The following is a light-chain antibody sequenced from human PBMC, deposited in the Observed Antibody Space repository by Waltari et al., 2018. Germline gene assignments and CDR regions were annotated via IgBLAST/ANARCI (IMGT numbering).Light chain of an antibody. CDR3: GSYTGSSTLV. J-gene: IGLJ2*01. CDR2: EVS. Sequence: QSALTQPASVSGSPGQSITISCTGTSSDVGSYNLVSWYQQHPGKAPKLMIYEVSKRPSGVSNRFSGSKSGNTASLTISGLQAGDEAIYYCGSYTGSSTLVFGGGTKLTVL. CDR1: SSDVGSYNL. V-gene: IGLV2-23*02.